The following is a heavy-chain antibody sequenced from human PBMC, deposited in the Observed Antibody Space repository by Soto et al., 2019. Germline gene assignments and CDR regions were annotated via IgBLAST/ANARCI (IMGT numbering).Heavy chain of an antibody. CDR3: ARETIFGVVIISHGLDY. Sequence: EPLRLSCAASGFTFSSYSMNWVRQAPGKGLEWVSSISSSSSYIYYADSVKGRFTISRDNAKNSLYLQMNSLRAEDTAVYYCARETIFGVVIISHGLDYWGQGTLVTVSS. CDR2: ISSSSSYI. CDR1: GFTFSSYS. J-gene: IGHJ4*02. D-gene: IGHD3-3*01. V-gene: IGHV3-21*01.